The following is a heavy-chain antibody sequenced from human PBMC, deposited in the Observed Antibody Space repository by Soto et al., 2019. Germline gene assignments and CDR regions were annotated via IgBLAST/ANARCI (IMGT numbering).Heavy chain of an antibody. CDR3: AKSPNFYCSSPNCYKYYFDY. V-gene: IGHV3-30*18. Sequence: GGSLRLSCAASGFTFNTYGMHWVRQAPGKGLEWVAVISYDGSDKFYADSVKGRFTISRDNSKNALYLQMSSLRPEDTAIYYCAKSPNFYCSSPNCYKYYFDYWGQGTLVIVSS. CDR1: GFTFNTYG. CDR2: ISYDGSDK. J-gene: IGHJ4*02. D-gene: IGHD2-2*02.